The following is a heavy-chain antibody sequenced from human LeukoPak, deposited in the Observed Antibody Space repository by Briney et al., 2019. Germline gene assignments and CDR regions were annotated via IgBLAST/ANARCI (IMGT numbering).Heavy chain of an antibody. V-gene: IGHV3-23*01. CDR2: ISAGKGNT. CDR3: ARRAGAYSHPYDY. CDR1: AFTLSTYA. Sequence: AGGSLRLSCAASAFTLSTYAMSWVRQAPGKGLEWVSGISAGKGNTYYADSVKGRFTISRDNSKNTLYLQMNSLRAEDTAVYYCARRAGAYSHPYDYWGQGTLVTVSS. J-gene: IGHJ4*02. D-gene: IGHD4/OR15-4a*01.